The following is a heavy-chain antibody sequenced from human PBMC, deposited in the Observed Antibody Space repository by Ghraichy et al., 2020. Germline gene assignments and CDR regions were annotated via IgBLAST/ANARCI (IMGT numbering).Heavy chain of an antibody. J-gene: IGHJ4*02. Sequence: GGSLRLSCAASGFTFSNAWMSWVRQAPGKGLEWVGRIKSKTDGGTTDYAAPVKGRFTISRDDSKNTLYLQMNSLKTEDTAVYYCTTVPLGSSSWLLFDYWGQGTLVTVSS. CDR3: TTVPLGSSSWLLFDY. V-gene: IGHV3-15*01. CDR2: IKSKTDGGTT. CDR1: GFTFSNAW. D-gene: IGHD6-13*01.